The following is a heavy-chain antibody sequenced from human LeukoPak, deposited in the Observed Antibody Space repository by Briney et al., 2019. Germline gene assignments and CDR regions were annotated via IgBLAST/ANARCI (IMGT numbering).Heavy chain of an antibody. V-gene: IGHV4-61*08. J-gene: IGHJ4*02. CDR2: IYYSGST. CDR3: ARSVGSSGYYAPFDY. Sequence: PSETLSLTCTVSGGSISSGGYYWSWIRQPPGKGLEWIGYIYYSGSTNYNPSLKSRVTISVDTSKDQFSLKLSSVTAADTAVYYCARSVGSSGYYAPFDYWGQGTLVTVSS. D-gene: IGHD3-22*01. CDR1: GGSISSGGYY.